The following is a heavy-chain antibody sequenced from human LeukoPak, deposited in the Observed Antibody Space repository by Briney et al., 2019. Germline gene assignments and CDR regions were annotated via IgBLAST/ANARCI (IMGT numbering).Heavy chain of an antibody. V-gene: IGHV4-59*01. CDR1: GGSISSYY. CDR3: ARDHPYSGYDYGGYYFDY. J-gene: IGHJ4*02. Sequence: PSETLSLTCTVSGGSISSYYWSWIRQPPGKGLEWIGYIFYSGSTNYNPSLKSRVTISVDTSKNQFSLKLSSVTAADTAVYYCARDHPYSGYDYGGYYFDYWGQGTLVTVSS. CDR2: IFYSGST. D-gene: IGHD5-12*01.